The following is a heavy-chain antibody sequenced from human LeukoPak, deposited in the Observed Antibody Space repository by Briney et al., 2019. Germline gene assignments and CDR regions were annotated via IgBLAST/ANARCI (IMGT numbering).Heavy chain of an antibody. V-gene: IGHV4-59*01. J-gene: IGHJ6*02. Sequence: SETLSLTCTVSGGSISSYYWSWIRQPPRKGLEWIGYIYYSGSTNYNPSLKSRVTISVDTSKNQFSLKLSSVTAADTAVYYCARGGSYYGSGSYYNNYYYYGMDVWGQGTTVTVSS. D-gene: IGHD3-10*01. CDR2: IYYSGST. CDR3: ARGGSYYGSGSYYNNYYYYGMDV. CDR1: GGSISSYY.